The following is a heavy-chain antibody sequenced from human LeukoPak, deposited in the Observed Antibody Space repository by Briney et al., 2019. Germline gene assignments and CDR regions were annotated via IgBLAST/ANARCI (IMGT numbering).Heavy chain of an antibody. CDR1: GFTVSSNY. CDR3: ARDGRWLQLAPDAFDI. Sequence: GGSLRLSCAASGFTVSSNYMTWVRQAPGKGLEWVSLIYSGDSTYYADSVKGRFTMSRDNSKNTLYLQMNSLRVEDTAVYYCARDGRWLQLAPDAFDIWGQGTMVTVSS. D-gene: IGHD5-24*01. CDR2: IYSGDST. J-gene: IGHJ3*02. V-gene: IGHV3-66*01.